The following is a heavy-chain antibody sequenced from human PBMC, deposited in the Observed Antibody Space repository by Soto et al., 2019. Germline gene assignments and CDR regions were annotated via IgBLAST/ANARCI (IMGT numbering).Heavy chain of an antibody. CDR3: AREGVVAWDWYFDL. CDR1: GFTFSSYE. V-gene: IGHV3-48*03. Sequence: QPGGSLRLSCAASGFTFSSYEMNWVRQAPGKGLEWVSYISSSGSTIYYADSVKGRFTISRDNAKNSLYLQMNSLRAEDTAVYYCAREGVVAWDWYFDLWGRGTLVTVSS. D-gene: IGHD2-15*01. J-gene: IGHJ2*01. CDR2: ISSSGSTI.